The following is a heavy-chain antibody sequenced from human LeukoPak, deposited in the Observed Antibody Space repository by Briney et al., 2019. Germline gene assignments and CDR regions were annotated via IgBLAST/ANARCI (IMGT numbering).Heavy chain of an antibody. J-gene: IGHJ4*02. Sequence: GGSLRLSCAASGFAVSDNYMSWVRRAPGKGLEWVSTVTGNGGSTYYADSVKGRFTISRDNSKNTVYLQMNSLRAEDTAVYYCAKNLEQQLSYFDYWGQGTLVTVSS. D-gene: IGHD6-13*01. V-gene: IGHV3-23*01. CDR1: GFAVSDNY. CDR2: VTGNGGST. CDR3: AKNLEQQLSYFDY.